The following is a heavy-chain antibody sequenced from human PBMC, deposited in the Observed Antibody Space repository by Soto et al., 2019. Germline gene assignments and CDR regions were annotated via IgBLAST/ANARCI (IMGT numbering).Heavy chain of an antibody. Sequence: QVQLVQSAPEVKRPGDSVKVSCKTSGYTFTSYPYSWVRQAPGQGLQWMGWVNSYDGTTKVAQQFRDRISLTADKSAATVFMELRRLTSDDTDVYYCAREYYGPTTWIDYWGQGTLVAVSS. CDR2: VNSYDGTT. V-gene: IGHV1-18*04. CDR3: AREYYGPTTWIDY. D-gene: IGHD4-17*01. CDR1: GYTFTSYP. J-gene: IGHJ4*02.